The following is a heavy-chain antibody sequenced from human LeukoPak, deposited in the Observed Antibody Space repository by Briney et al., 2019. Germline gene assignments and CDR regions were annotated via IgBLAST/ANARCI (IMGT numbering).Heavy chain of an antibody. V-gene: IGHV3-21*04. CDR2: ISSSSSYI. D-gene: IGHD2-2*01. J-gene: IGHJ3*02. Sequence: PGGSLRLSCAASGFTFSSYSMNWVRQAPGKGLEWVSSISSSSSYIYYADSVKGRFTISRDNAKNSLYLQMNSLRAEDTAVYYCARERSREGDDAFDIWGQGTMVNVSS. CDR3: ARERSREGDDAFDI. CDR1: GFTFSSYS.